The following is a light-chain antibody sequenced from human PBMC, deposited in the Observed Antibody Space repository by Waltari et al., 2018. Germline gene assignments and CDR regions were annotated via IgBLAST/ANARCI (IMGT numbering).Light chain of an antibody. CDR1: QSISSW. CDR2: KAS. J-gene: IGKJ4*01. V-gene: IGKV1-5*03. CDR3: QQSYNSPLT. Sequence: DIQVTQSPSTLSASLGDRVTITCRASQSISSWLAWYQQKPGKAPKILIKKASSLESGVPSRFTGSGSGTDFTLTISSLQPEDFAIYYCQQSYNSPLTFGGGTEVEIK.